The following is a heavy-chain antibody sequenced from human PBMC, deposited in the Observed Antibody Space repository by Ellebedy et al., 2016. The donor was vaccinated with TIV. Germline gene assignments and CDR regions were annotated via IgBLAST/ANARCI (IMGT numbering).Heavy chain of an antibody. Sequence: PGGSLRLSCTGSGYSFTSYWIGWVRQLPGKGLEWMGIIYPGDSDTRYSPSFQGQVTISADKSISTAYLQWSSLKASDTAMYYCARLDNIHYYYGMDVWGQGTTVTVSS. CDR2: IYPGDSDT. CDR3: ARLDNIHYYYGMDV. V-gene: IGHV5-51*01. CDR1: GYSFTSYW. D-gene: IGHD2-2*03. J-gene: IGHJ6*02.